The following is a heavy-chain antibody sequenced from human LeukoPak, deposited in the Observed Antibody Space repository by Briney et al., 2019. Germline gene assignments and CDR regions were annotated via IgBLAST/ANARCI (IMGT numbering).Heavy chain of an antibody. CDR3: IYSGGNYFHY. CDR2: ISGSGGST. V-gene: IGHV3-23*01. CDR1: GFTFSSYA. D-gene: IGHD4-23*01. Sequence: GGSLRLSCAASGFTFSSYAMSWVRQAPGKGLEWVSAISGSGGSTYYADSVKGRFTISRDNSRNTLFLQMDSLRADDAAVYYCIYSGGNYFHYWGQGALVTVSS. J-gene: IGHJ4*02.